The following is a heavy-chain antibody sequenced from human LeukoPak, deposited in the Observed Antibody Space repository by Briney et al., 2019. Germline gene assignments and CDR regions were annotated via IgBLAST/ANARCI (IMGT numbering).Heavy chain of an antibody. Sequence: GGSLGLSCAASGFTFSSYEMHWVRQTPGKGLEWVSYISNTGSTIYYADSVKGRFSISRDNAKNSLYLQMNSLRAEDTAVYYCARDSYSTGWYVRTWDCWGQGTLVTVSS. CDR2: ISNTGSTI. J-gene: IGHJ4*02. V-gene: IGHV3-48*03. D-gene: IGHD6-19*01. CDR3: ARDSYSTGWYVRTWDC. CDR1: GFTFSSYE.